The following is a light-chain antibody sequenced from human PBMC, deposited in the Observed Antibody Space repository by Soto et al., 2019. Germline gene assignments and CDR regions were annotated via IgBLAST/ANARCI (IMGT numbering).Light chain of an antibody. CDR3: TSYTSRSTPYV. CDR1: SSDVGGYTY. V-gene: IGLV2-14*01. J-gene: IGLJ1*01. Sequence: QSVLTQPASVSGSPGQSITISCAGTSSDVGGYTYVSWYQQHPGKAPKLIIYDVSNRPSGVSNRFSGSKSGNTASLTISGLQAEDEADYYCTSYTSRSTPYVFGGGTKVTVL. CDR2: DVS.